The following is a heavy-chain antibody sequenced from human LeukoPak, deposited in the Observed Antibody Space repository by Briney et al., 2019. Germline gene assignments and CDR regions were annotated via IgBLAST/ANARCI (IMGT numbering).Heavy chain of an antibody. CDR3: ARGSREYYYDSSAKGGAFDI. V-gene: IGHV1-69*05. CDR2: IIPIFGTA. Sequence: SVKLSCTASRGTFSSYGVRWVRQAPGQGLEWMGRIIPIFGTANYAQKVQGRVTISTDESKSTPYLELSSLRSEDMAVYYCARGSREYYYDSSAKGGAFDIWGQGTMVTVSS. CDR1: RGTFSSYG. J-gene: IGHJ3*02. D-gene: IGHD3-22*01.